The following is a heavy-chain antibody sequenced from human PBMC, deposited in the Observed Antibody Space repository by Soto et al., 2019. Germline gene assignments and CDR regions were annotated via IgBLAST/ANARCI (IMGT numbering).Heavy chain of an antibody. D-gene: IGHD2-21*02. CDR3: IQSRCGGDCLQSYSSHYYYGMDV. CDR1: GFSLSTSGVG. CDR2: IYLDDDK. V-gene: IGHV2-5*02. J-gene: IGHJ6*02. Sequence: QITLKESGPTLVKPTQTLTLTCTFSGFSLSTSGVGVGWIRQPPGKALEWLALIYLDDDKRSSPSLRSRLTISQDTSKNQVVLTMTNMDPVDTATYHCIQSRCGGDCLQSYSSHYYYGMDVWGQGTTVTVSS.